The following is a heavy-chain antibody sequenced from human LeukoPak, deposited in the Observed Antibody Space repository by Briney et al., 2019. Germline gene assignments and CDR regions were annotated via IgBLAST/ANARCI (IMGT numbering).Heavy chain of an antibody. CDR3: ARSSLGFWSGELDY. Sequence: SETLSPTCTVSGGSLSSYYWSWIRQPPGKGLEWIGYIYTSGSTNYNPSLKSRVTISVDTSKNQFSLKLSSVTAADTAVYYCARSSLGFWSGELDYWGQGTLVTVSS. V-gene: IGHV4-4*09. J-gene: IGHJ4*02. D-gene: IGHD3-3*01. CDR2: IYTSGST. CDR1: GGSLSSYY.